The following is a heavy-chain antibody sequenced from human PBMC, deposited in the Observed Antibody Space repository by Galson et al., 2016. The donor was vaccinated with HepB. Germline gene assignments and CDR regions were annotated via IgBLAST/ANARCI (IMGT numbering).Heavy chain of an antibody. CDR1: GFTLSAYA. D-gene: IGHD1-1*01. J-gene: IGHJ3*01. Sequence: SLRLSCAASGFTLSAYAMDWVRQAPGKGLDWISSISGTGSTTYYADSVKGRFTISRDNSKNTLYLQMNSRRVEDTAVYYCAKDWARGWNVNGFDVWGQGTMVTVSS. V-gene: IGHV3-23*01. CDR3: AKDWARGWNVNGFDV. CDR2: ISGTGSTT.